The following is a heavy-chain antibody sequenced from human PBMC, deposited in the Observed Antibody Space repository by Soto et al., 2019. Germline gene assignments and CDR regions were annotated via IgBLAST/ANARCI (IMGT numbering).Heavy chain of an antibody. CDR3: ARAVGPFDY. J-gene: IGHJ4*02. CDR1: GFTFSAYG. Sequence: QVQLVESGGGVVQPGRSLRLSCATSGFTFSAYGMHWVRQAPGKGLDWVAVIWFDGSNKYYADSVKGQFTISRDNSKNTLYLQMNSLRAEDTALYYCARAVGPFDYWGQGTLVTVSS. D-gene: IGHD2-15*01. V-gene: IGHV3-33*01. CDR2: IWFDGSNK.